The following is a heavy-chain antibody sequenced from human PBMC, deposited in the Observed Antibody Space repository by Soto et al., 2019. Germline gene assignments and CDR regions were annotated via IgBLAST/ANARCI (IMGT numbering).Heavy chain of an antibody. CDR3: AADRRYDYVWGSYRQAGAFDI. CDR2: IVVGSGNT. CDR1: GFTFTSSA. J-gene: IGHJ3*02. V-gene: IGHV1-58*01. Sequence: ASVKVSCKASGFTFTSSAVQWVRQARGQRLEWIGWIVVGSGNTNYAQKFQERVTITRDMSTSTAYMELSSLRSEDTAVYYCAADRRYDYVWGSYRQAGAFDIWGQGTMVTVSS. D-gene: IGHD3-16*02.